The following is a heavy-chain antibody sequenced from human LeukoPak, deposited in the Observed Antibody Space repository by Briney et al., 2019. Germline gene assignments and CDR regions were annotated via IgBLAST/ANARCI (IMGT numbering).Heavy chain of an antibody. CDR2: IVVGSGNT. Sequence: SVKVSCKASGFTFTSSAMQWVRQARGQRLEWIGWIVVGSGNTNYAQKFQERVTITRDMSTSTAYMELSSLRSEDTAVYYCAADSRCTSTSCNHAFDIWGQGTMVTVSS. D-gene: IGHD2-2*01. J-gene: IGHJ3*02. CDR1: GFTFTSSA. V-gene: IGHV1-58*02. CDR3: AADSRCTSTSCNHAFDI.